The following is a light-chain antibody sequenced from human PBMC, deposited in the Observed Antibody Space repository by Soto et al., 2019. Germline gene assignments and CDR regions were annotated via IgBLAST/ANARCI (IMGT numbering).Light chain of an antibody. Sequence: EIVLTQSPGTLSLSPGQRATLSCRASQSVSSSYLAWYQQKPGQAPRLLIYGASSRATGIPDRFGGSGSGTDFTLTIARLEAEYFAVYFCQQYGSSPPTTFVQGTKLEIK. CDR1: QSVSSSY. CDR3: QQYGSSPPTT. CDR2: GAS. V-gene: IGKV3-20*01. J-gene: IGKJ2*01.